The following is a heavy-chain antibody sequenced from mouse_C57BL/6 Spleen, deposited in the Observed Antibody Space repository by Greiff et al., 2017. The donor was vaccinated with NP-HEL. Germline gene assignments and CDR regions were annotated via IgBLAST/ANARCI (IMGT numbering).Heavy chain of an antibody. CDR1: GYAFSSSW. Sequence: VKVVESGPELVKPGASVKISCKASGYAFSSSWMNWVKQRPGKGLEWIGRIYPGDGDTNYNGKFKGKATLTADKSSSTAYMQLSSLTSEDSAVYFCAGGYYAMDYWGQGTSVTVSS. CDR2: IYPGDGDT. J-gene: IGHJ4*01. V-gene: IGHV1-82*01. CDR3: AGGYYAMDY.